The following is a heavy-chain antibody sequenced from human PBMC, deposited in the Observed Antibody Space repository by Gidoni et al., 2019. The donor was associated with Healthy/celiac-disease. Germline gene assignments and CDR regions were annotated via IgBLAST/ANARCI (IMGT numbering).Heavy chain of an antibody. V-gene: IGHV1-2*04. J-gene: IGHJ6*02. D-gene: IGHD6-19*01. CDR2: INPNSGGT. Sequence: QVQLVQSGAEVTKPGASVKVSCKASGYTFTGSYMHWVRQAPGQGLEWMGWINPNSGGTNYAQKFQGWVTMTRDTSISTAYMELSRLRSDDTAVYYCAREVIAVAGTAYYGMDVWGQGTTVTVSS. CDR1: GYTFTGSY. CDR3: AREVIAVAGTAYYGMDV.